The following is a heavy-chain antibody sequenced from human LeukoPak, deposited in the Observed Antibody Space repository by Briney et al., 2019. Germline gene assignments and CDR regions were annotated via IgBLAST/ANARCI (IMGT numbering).Heavy chain of an antibody. J-gene: IGHJ4*02. CDR1: GGSISSYY. V-gene: IGHV4-59*08. CDR3: ARYDVWGTYRAFDY. Sequence: SETLSLTCNVSGGSISSYYWSWIRQPPGKGLEWIGYIYHSGSTYYNPSLKSRVTISVDTSKNQFSLKLSSVTAADTAVYYCARYDVWGTYRAFDYWGQGTLVTVSS. D-gene: IGHD3-16*02. CDR2: IYHSGST.